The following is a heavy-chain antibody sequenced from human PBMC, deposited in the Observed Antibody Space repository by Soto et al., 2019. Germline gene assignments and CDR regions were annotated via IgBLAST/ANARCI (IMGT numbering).Heavy chain of an antibody. CDR1: GLIFSNYK. D-gene: IGHD2-8*01. J-gene: IGHJ4*02. Sequence: GGSLRLSCAASGLIFSNYKMHWVRQAPGKGLVWVSRISTDGSITDYADSVKGRFTVSRDNAKNTLYLQMNSLRVDGTAVYYCARDTNGLHYWGQGTLVTVSS. CDR3: ARDTNGLHY. V-gene: IGHV3-74*01. CDR2: ISTDGSIT.